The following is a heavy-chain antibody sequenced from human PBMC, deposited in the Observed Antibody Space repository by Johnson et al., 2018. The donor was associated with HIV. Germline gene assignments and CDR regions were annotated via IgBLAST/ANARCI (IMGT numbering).Heavy chain of an antibody. CDR2: INSGGGT. CDR3: ARARGAPWDAFDI. J-gene: IGHJ3*02. Sequence: VQLVESGGGVVQPGGSLRLSCAASGFTVSSNYMTWVRQGPGKGLESVSVINSGGGTYYADSVTGRFTISRDNSKNTLYLQMNSLRAGDTAVYYCARARGAPWDAFDIWGQGTMVTVSS. CDR1: GFTVSSNY. V-gene: IGHV3-66*01. D-gene: IGHD3-10*01.